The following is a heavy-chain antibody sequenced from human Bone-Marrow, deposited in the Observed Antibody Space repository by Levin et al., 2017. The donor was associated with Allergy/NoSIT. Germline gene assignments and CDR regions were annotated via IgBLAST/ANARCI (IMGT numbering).Heavy chain of an antibody. CDR3: AKDAFYCSGGSCYYYYYGMDV. CDR2: ISYDGSNK. CDR1: GFTFSSYG. J-gene: IGHJ6*02. V-gene: IGHV3-30*18. Sequence: PVGSLRLSCAASGFTFSSYGMHWVRQAPGKGLEWVAVISYDGSNKYYADSVKGRFTISRDNSKNTLYLQMNSLRAEDTAVYYCAKDAFYCSGGSCYYYYYGMDVWGQGTTVTVSS. D-gene: IGHD2-15*01.